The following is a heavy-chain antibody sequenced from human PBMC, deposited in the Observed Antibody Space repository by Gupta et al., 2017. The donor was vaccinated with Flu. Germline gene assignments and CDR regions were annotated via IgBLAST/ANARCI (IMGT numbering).Heavy chain of an antibody. CDR3: GRGLTTGSRNALGV. J-gene: IGHJ6*02. D-gene: IGHD4-17*01. CDR2: ISTDGSNT. CDR1: GFDFSSYW. V-gene: IGHV3-74*01. Sequence: EVQLVESGGGLVQPGGSLRLSCTGSGFDFSSYWIHCLRQVPGKGLVWVSRISTDGSNTSYADSVKGRFTISRDNAENTLHLQMNNLRVEDTAVYYCGRGLTTGSRNALGVWGRGTTVTVSS.